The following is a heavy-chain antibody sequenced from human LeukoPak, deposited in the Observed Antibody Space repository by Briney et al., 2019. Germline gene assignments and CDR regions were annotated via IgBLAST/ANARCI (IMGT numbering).Heavy chain of an antibody. CDR1: GGSISSGDYY. V-gene: IGHV4-30-4*01. CDR2: IYYSGST. CDR3: AREPYDILTGYTHTLDY. Sequence: PSETLSLTCTVSGGSISSGDYYWSWIRQPPGKGLEWIGYIYYSGSTYYNPSLKSRVTISVDTSKNQFSLKLSSVTAADTAVYYCAREPYDILTGYTHTLDYWGQGTLVTVSS. J-gene: IGHJ4*02. D-gene: IGHD3-9*01.